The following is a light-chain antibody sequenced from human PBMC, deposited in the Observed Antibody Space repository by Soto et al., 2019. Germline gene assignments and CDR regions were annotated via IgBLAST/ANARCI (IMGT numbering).Light chain of an antibody. CDR3: GTWDSSLSAEV. CDR2: ENN. V-gene: IGLV1-51*02. J-gene: IGLJ2*01. CDR1: SSNIGNNY. Sequence: QSVLTQSPSVSAAPGQKVTISCSGSSSNIGNNYVSWYQQLPGTAPKLLIYENNKRPSGIPDRFSGSKSVTSATLGITGLQTGDEADYYCGTWDSSLSAEVFGGGTKLTVL.